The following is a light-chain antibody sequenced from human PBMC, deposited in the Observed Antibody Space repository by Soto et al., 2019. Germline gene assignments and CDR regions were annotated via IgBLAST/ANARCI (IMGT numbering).Light chain of an antibody. CDR2: DVS. Sequence: QSVLTQPRSVSGSPGQSVTISCTGTSSDVGGYNYVSWYQQHPGKAPKLMIYDVSKRPSGVPDRFSGSKSGNTASLTISGLQAEDEADYYCLLSYSGDRPVFGGGTKLTVL. CDR1: SSDVGGYNY. V-gene: IGLV2-11*01. CDR3: LLSYSGDRPV. J-gene: IGLJ3*02.